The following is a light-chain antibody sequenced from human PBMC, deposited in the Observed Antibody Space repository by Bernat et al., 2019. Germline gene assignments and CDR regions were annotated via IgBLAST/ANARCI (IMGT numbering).Light chain of an antibody. V-gene: IGKV1-13*02. CDR3: LQYNSKPLT. J-gene: IGKJ4*01. Sequence: SASVGDKVTITFQASQSISDLLFWYHQKQVKAPKLLIYDASTLQSGVPSRFSGSGSGTDFTLTISSLQPEDFATYYCLQYNSKPLTVGGGTKGEIK. CDR1: QSISDL. CDR2: DAS.